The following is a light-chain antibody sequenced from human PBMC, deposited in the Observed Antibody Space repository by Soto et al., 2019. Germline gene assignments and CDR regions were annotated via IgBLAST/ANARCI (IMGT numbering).Light chain of an antibody. Sequence: DIQMTQSPSSMSASVGDRVTITCRASQNIRNFLNWYQHRLGKAPKLLIYDASRLYSGVPSRFSGSGSGTEFTLTISSLQPEDFATYDCQQSYITPRTFGPGTKVDIK. V-gene: IGKV1-39*01. CDR3: QQSYITPRT. CDR2: DAS. J-gene: IGKJ1*01. CDR1: QNIRNF.